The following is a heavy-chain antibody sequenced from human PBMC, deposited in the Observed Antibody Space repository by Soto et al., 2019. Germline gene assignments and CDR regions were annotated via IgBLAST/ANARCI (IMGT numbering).Heavy chain of an antibody. CDR2: IYYSGST. CDR1: GGSISSGGYY. Sequence: QVQLQESGPGLVKPSQTLSLTCTVSGGSISSGGYYWSWIRQHPRKDLEWIGYIYYSGSTYYNPSLKSRVTISVDTSKNQFSLKLSSVTAADTAVYYCARGIREFHNWFDPWGQGTLVTVSS. J-gene: IGHJ5*02. V-gene: IGHV4-31*03. D-gene: IGHD1-20*01. CDR3: ARGIREFHNWFDP.